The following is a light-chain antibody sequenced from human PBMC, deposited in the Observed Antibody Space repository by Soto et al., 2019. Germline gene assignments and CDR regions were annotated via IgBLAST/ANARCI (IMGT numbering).Light chain of an antibody. Sequence: DIQMTQSPPTLSASVGDRVTISCRASENIKTWLAWFQQKPGKAPRLLMFDVSTLESGVPSRFSATGSGTEFTLTISSLQPEDFAPYYGQQDNTYPLTFGGGTKVEI. V-gene: IGKV1-5*01. CDR3: QQDNTYPLT. J-gene: IGKJ4*01. CDR1: ENIKTW. CDR2: DVS.